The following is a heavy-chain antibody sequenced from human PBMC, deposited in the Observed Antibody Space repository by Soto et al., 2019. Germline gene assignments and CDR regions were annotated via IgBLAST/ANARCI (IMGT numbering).Heavy chain of an antibody. CDR3: ASDPRIQPLGYYDFWSGYYTGRDV. CDR2: INPSGGSK. CDR1: GYTFTSYY. J-gene: IGHJ6*02. D-gene: IGHD3-3*01. V-gene: IGHV1-46*01. Sequence: GASVKVSCKASGYTFTSYYMHWVRQAPGQGLQWMGIINPSGGSKSSAQKFQGRVTMTSDTSTSTVYMELSSLRSADTAVYYCASDPRIQPLGYYDFWSGYYTGRDVGREGTTVT.